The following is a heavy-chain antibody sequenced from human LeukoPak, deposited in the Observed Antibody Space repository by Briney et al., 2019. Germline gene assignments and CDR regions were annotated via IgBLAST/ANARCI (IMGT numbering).Heavy chain of an antibody. V-gene: IGHV6-1*01. CDR1: GDSVSNNNGG. CDR2: IYYRSTWYS. CDR3: ARGGLVRGSIDSLIAFDF. J-gene: IGHJ3*01. D-gene: IGHD3-10*01. Sequence: SQTLSLTCAISGDSVSNNNGGWNWIRQSPSRGLEWLGRIYYRSTWYSDFLTSRITISPDTYKNQFSLHLDSVTPEDTAVYYCARGGLVRGSIDSLIAFDFWGQGTVVTVSS.